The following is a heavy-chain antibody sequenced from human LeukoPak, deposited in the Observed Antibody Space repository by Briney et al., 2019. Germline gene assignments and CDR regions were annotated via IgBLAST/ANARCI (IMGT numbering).Heavy chain of an antibody. CDR2: IYYSGST. CDR3: ARGYCSGGSCYSDDAFDI. Sequence: RPSETLSLTCTVSGGSISSYYWSWIRQPPGKGLEWIGYIYYSGSTNYNPSLKSRVTISVDTSKNQFSLKLSSVTAADTAVYYCARGYCSGGSCYSDDAFDIWGQGTMVTVSS. D-gene: IGHD2-15*01. J-gene: IGHJ3*02. V-gene: IGHV4-59*08. CDR1: GGSISSYY.